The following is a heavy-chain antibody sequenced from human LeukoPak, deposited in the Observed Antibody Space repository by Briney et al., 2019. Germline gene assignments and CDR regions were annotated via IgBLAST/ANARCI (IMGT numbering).Heavy chain of an antibody. CDR1: GGTFSSYA. CDR2: IIPIFGTA. D-gene: IGHD3-16*02. CDR3: ARDQYDYVWGSYRPYFDY. J-gene: IGHJ4*02. Sequence: GSSVKVSCKASGGTFSSYAISWVRQAPGQGLEWMGRIIPIFGTANYAQKLQGRVTMTTDTSTSTAYMELRSLRSDDTAVYYCARDQYDYVWGSYRPYFDYWGQGTLVTVSS. V-gene: IGHV1-69*05.